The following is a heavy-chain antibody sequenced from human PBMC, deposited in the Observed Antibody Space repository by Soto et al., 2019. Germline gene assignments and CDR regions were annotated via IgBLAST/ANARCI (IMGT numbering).Heavy chain of an antibody. D-gene: IGHD5-12*01. V-gene: IGHV3-30*03. CDR2: ISNGGSDK. J-gene: IGHJ4*02. Sequence: QMQLVESGGGAVQPGRSLRLCCAASGFIFSNHGIHWVRQAPGKGLEWVADISNGGSDKWYADSVKGRFTISRDNSKNTVSLQMNGLRLEYTAVYYCASGEGRYGHDPRFDYWGQGTLVTVSS. CDR1: GFIFSNHG. CDR3: ASGEGRYGHDPRFDY.